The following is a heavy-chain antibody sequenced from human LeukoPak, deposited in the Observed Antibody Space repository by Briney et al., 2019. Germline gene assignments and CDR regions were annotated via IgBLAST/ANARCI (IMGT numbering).Heavy chain of an antibody. J-gene: IGHJ4*02. D-gene: IGHD3-10*01. CDR2: IYYSGST. CDR1: GGSISSSSYY. Sequence: PSETLSLTCTVSGGSISSSSYYWGWIRQPPGKGLEWIGSIYYSGSTYYNPSLKSRVTISVDTSKNQFSLKLSSVTAADTAVYYCARLRVVRGVTDPDFDYWGQGTLVTVSS. CDR3: ARLRVVRGVTDPDFDY. V-gene: IGHV4-39*01.